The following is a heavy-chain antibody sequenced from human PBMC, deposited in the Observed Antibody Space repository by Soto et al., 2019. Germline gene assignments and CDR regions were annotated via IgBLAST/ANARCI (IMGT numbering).Heavy chain of an antibody. CDR3: ARDPLLDYGDSYFDY. CDR1: GGSISSGGYY. CDR2: IYYSGST. D-gene: IGHD4-17*01. J-gene: IGHJ4*02. Sequence: SETLSLTCTVSGGSISSGGYYWIWIRQHPGKGLEWIGYIYYSGSTYYNPSLKSRVTISVDTSKNQFSLKLSSVTAADTAVYYCARDPLLDYGDSYFDYWGQGTLVTVSS. V-gene: IGHV4-31*03.